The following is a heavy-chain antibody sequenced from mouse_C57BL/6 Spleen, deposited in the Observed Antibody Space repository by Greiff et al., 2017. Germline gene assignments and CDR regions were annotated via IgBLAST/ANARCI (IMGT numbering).Heavy chain of an antibody. CDR2: IYPGNSDT. V-gene: IGHV1-5*01. J-gene: IGHJ1*03. D-gene: IGHD2-5*01. CDR3: TWVYSNYPYFDV. Sequence: EVKLVESGTVLARPGASVKMSCKTSGYTFTSYWMHWVKQRPGQGLEWIGAIYPGNSDTSYNQKFKGKAKLTAVPSASTSYLEFSILTNEDSAVSYCTWVYSNYPYFDVWGTGTTVTVSS. CDR1: GYTFTSYW.